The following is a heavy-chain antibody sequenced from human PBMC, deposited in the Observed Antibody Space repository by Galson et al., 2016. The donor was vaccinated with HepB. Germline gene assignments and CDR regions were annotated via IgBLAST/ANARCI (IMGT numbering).Heavy chain of an antibody. V-gene: IGHV5-51*01. CDR3: ARHGVRRHFSQGAYYYYMDV. CDR2: INPGDSDT. D-gene: IGHD3-10*01. J-gene: IGHJ6*03. Sequence: QSGAEVKKPGESLKISCKGSGYSFTNYWIGWVRRLPGKGMEWMGIINPGDSDTRYSPSFQGQVTISADKSISTAYLQWSSLKASDAAMYYCARHGVRRHFSQGAYYYYMDVWGKGTTVTVSS. CDR1: GYSFTNYW.